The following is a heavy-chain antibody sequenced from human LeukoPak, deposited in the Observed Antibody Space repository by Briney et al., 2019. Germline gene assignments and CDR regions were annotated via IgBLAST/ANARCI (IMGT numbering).Heavy chain of an antibody. J-gene: IGHJ4*02. CDR3: ARDLTVAQEYYFDY. CDR1: GFTFSDYY. V-gene: IGHV3-11*06. CDR2: ISGTSSYT. Sequence: GGSLRLSCAASGFTFSDYYMSWIRQAPGKGLEWVSYISGTSSYTNYADSVKGRFTISRDNVKNSLYLQMNSLRAEDTAVYYCARDLTVAQEYYFDYWGQGTLVTVSS.